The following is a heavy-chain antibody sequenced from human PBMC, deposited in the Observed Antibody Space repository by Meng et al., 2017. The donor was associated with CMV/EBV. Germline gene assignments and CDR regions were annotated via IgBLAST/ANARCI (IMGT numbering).Heavy chain of an antibody. CDR1: GGSFSGYY. Sequence: GGSLRLSCAVYGGSFSGYYWSWVRQAPGKGLEWVSVIYSGGSTYYADSVKGRFTISRDNSKNTLYLQMNSLRAEDTAVYYCARGIPPVRYYYDSSGYDYWGQGTLVTVSS. J-gene: IGHJ4*02. CDR3: ARGIPPVRYYYDSSGYDY. CDR2: IYSGGST. V-gene: IGHV3-66*02. D-gene: IGHD3-22*01.